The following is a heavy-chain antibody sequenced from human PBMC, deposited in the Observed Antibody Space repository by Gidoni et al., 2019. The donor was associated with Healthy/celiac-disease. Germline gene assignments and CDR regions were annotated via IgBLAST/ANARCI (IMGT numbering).Heavy chain of an antibody. CDR2: IYSSGRT. CDR3: ARHVGGPKTYYYDSSGYFLFDY. V-gene: IGHV4-39*01. D-gene: IGHD3-22*01. CDR1: GGSISSSSYY. Sequence: QLQLQESGPGLVKPSETLSLTCTVSGGSISSSSYYWGGIRQPPGKGLEWMGSIYSSGRTYYNPSLKSRVTISVDTSKNQFSLKLSSVTAADTAVYYCARHVGGPKTYYYDSSGYFLFDYWGQGTLVTVSS. J-gene: IGHJ4*02.